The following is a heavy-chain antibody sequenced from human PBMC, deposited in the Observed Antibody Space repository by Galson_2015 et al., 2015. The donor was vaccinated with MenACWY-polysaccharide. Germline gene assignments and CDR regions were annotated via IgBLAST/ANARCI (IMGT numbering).Heavy chain of an antibody. CDR3: AREDFCSGGTCYFYDY. Sequence: SLRLSCAASGFTFNNYAMSWVRQAPRKGLEWVSAISGSASGGTTYYAASVKGRFTISKDNSKNTLYLQMNSLRVEDTAVYYCAREDFCSGGTCYFYDYWGQGTLVTVSS. V-gene: IGHV3-23*01. CDR2: ISGSASGGTT. CDR1: GFTFNNYA. J-gene: IGHJ4*02. D-gene: IGHD2-15*01.